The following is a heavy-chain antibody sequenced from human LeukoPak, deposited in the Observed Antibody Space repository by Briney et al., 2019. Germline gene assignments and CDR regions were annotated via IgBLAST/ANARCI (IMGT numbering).Heavy chain of an antibody. D-gene: IGHD5-24*01. J-gene: IGHJ3*01. V-gene: IGHV4-30-2*01. Sequence: SETLSLTCAVSGGSISSGGYPWSWIRQPPGKGLEWIGYIYHSGSTYYNPSLKSRVAISVDMSKSQFSLELSSVTAADTAIYYCTRHKRWLQFPDAFDVWGQGTMVTVSS. CDR3: TRHKRWLQFPDAFDV. CDR1: GGSISSGGYP. CDR2: IYHSGST.